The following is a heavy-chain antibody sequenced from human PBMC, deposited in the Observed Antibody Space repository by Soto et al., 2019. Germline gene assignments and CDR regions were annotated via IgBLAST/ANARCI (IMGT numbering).Heavy chain of an antibody. CDR3: ARDRLYGAGLIDV. J-gene: IGHJ6*02. CDR1: GFTFSSYG. D-gene: IGHD3-10*01. V-gene: IGHV3-30-3*01. Sequence: PXGSLILSCAASGFTFSSYGMHWVRQAPGKGLEWVAVISSDGSDKYYADSVKGRFTISRDNSKNTLYVQLNRMRAEDTALYYCARDRLYGAGLIDVWGQGTTVTVSS. CDR2: ISSDGSDK.